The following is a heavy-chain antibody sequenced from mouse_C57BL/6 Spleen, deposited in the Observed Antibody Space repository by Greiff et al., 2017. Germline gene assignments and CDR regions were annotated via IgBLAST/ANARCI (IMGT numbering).Heavy chain of an antibody. CDR2: SRNKANDYTT. CDR3: ARDAITTGFDY. J-gene: IGHJ2*01. Sequence: EVQLVESGGGLVQSGRSLRLSCATSGFTFSAFYMEWVRQAPGKGLEWIAASRNKANDYTTEYSASVKGRFIVSRDTSQSILYLQMNALRAEDTAIYYCARDAITTGFDYWGQGTTLTVSS. V-gene: IGHV7-1*01. CDR1: GFTFSAFY. D-gene: IGHD1-1*01.